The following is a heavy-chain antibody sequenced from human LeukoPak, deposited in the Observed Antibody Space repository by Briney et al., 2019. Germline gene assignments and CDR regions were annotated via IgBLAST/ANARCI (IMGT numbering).Heavy chain of an antibody. CDR2: ISSSSSYT. Sequence: GGSLRLSCAASGFTFSVYYMSWIRQAPGKGLEWVSYISSSSSYTNYADSVKGRFTISRDNAKNSLYLQMNSLRAEDTAVYYCGAATEGAFDIWGQGTMVTVSS. D-gene: IGHD2-15*01. CDR1: GFTFSVYY. CDR3: GAATEGAFDI. V-gene: IGHV3-11*06. J-gene: IGHJ3*02.